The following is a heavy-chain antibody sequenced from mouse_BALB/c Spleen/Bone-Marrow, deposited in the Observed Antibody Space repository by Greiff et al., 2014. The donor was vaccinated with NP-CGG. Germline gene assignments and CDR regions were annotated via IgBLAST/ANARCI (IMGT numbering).Heavy chain of an antibody. CDR2: IYPGDGDT. Sequence: QVQLQQPGAELARPGASVKLSCEASGYTFTSYWMQWVKQRPGQGLEWIGAIYPGDGDTRYTQKFKGKATLTADKSSSTAYMQLSSLASEDSAVYYCAREDSYSWFAYWGQGTLVTVSA. CDR1: GYTFTSYW. V-gene: IGHV1-87*01. CDR3: AREDSYSWFAY. J-gene: IGHJ3*01. D-gene: IGHD1-1*01.